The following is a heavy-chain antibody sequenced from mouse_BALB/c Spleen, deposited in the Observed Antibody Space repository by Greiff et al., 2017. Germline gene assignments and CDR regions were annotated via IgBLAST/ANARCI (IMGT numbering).Heavy chain of an antibody. J-gene: IGHJ2*01. CDR3: TSDRNYGYRY. Sequence: EVMLVESGGGLVKPGGSLKLSCAASGFTFSSYTMSWVRQTPEKRLEWVATISSGGSYTYYPDSVKGRFTISRDNAKNTLYLQMSSLKSEDTAMYYCTSDRNYGYRYWGQGTTLTVSS. CDR2: ISSGGSYT. CDR1: GFTFSSYT. V-gene: IGHV5-6-4*01. D-gene: IGHD1-2*01.